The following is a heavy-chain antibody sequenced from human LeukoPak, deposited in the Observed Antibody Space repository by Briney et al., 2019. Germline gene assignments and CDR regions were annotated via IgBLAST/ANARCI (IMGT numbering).Heavy chain of an antibody. D-gene: IGHD3-22*01. V-gene: IGHV4-59*01. CDR2: IYYSGST. CDR1: GGSISSYY. CDR3: AREGENYYDSSGYGSYYFDH. J-gene: IGHJ4*02. Sequence: PSETLSLTCTVSGGSISSYYWSWIRQPPGKGLEWIGYIYYSGSTNYNPSLKSRVTISVDTSKNQFSLKLSSVTAADTAVYYCAREGENYYDSSGYGSYYFDHWGQGTLVTVSS.